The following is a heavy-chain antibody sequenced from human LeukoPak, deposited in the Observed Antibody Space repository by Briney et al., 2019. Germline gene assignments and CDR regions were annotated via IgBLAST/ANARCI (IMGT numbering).Heavy chain of an antibody. J-gene: IGHJ4*02. D-gene: IGHD6-13*01. CDR3: ARDRAAALDY. CDR2: ISYDGSNK. V-gene: IGHV3-30*03. Sequence: GGSLRLSCAASGFTFSSYSMNWVRQAPGKGLEWVAVISYDGSNKYYADSVKGRFTISRDNSKNTLYLQMNSLRAEDTAVYYCARDRAAALDYWGQGTLVTVSS. CDR1: GFTFSSYS.